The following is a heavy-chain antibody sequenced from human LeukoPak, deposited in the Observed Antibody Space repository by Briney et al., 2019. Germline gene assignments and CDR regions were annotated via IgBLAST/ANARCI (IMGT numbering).Heavy chain of an antibody. D-gene: IGHD3-10*01. CDR1: GGSISSYY. Sequence: PSETLSLTCTVSGGSISSYYWSWIRQPPGKGLEWIGYIYYSGSTNYNPSLKSRVTISVDTSKNQFSLKLSSVTAADTAVYYCARRESIDYGSGSYDYWGQGTLVTVSS. CDR3: ARRESIDYGSGSYDY. CDR2: IYYSGST. J-gene: IGHJ4*02. V-gene: IGHV4-59*08.